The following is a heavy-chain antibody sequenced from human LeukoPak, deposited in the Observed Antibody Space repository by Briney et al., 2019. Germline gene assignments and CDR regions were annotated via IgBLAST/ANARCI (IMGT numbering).Heavy chain of an antibody. CDR2: INHSGST. CDR3: ARRYYYGSGSYSYYFDY. V-gene: IGHV4-34*01. Sequence: SETLSLTCAVYGGSFSGYYWSWIRQPPGKGLEWIGEINHSGSTNYNPSLKSRVTISVDTSKNQFSLKLSSVTAADTAVYYCARRYYYGSGSYSYYFDYWGQGTLVTVSP. J-gene: IGHJ4*02. D-gene: IGHD3-10*01. CDR1: GGSFSGYY.